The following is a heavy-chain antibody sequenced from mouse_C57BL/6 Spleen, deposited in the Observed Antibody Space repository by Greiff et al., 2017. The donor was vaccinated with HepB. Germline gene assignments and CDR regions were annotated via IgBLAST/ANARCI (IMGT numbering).Heavy chain of an antibody. CDR2: IWWDDDK. J-gene: IGHJ4*01. D-gene: IGHD1-1*01. V-gene: IGHV8-8*01. CDR3: ARIPYDGSSPYYAMDY. CDR1: GFSLSTFGMG. Sequence: QVTLKESGPGILQPSQTLSLTCSFSGFSLSTFGMGVGWIRQPSGKGLEWLAHIWWDDDKYYNPALKSRLTISKDTSKNQVFLKIANVDTADTATYYCARIPYDGSSPYYAMDYWGQGTSVTVSS.